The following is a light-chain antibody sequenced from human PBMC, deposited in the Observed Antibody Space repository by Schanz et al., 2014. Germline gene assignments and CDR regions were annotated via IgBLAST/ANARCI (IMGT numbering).Light chain of an antibody. CDR3: NSYGGSNNLV. J-gene: IGLJ2*01. CDR2: DVT. Sequence: QSALTQPPSASGSPGQSVTISCTGTSSDIGRYNYVSWYQHHPGKAPKLLIYDVTKRPSGVPDRFSGSKSGNTASLTVSGLQAEDEADYYCNSYGGSNNLVFGGGTKLTVL. V-gene: IGLV2-8*01. CDR1: SSDIGRYNY.